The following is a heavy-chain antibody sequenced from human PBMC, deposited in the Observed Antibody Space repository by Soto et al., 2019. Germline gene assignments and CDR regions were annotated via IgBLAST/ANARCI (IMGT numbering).Heavy chain of an antibody. D-gene: IGHD2-2*01. CDR2: ISGSGGST. CDR1: GFTFSSYA. J-gene: IGHJ4*02. CDR3: AKDSRVCSSTSCQRYYFDY. Sequence: GGSLRLSCAASGFTFSSYAMSWIRQAPGKGVEWVSAISGSGGSTYYADSVKGRFTISRDNSKNTLYLQMNSLRAEDTAVYYCAKDSRVCSSTSCQRYYFDYWGQGTLVTVSS. V-gene: IGHV3-23*01.